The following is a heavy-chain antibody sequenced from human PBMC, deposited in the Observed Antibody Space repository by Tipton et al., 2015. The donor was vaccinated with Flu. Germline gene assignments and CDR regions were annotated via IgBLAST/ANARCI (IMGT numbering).Heavy chain of an antibody. CDR2: IGTAGDT. V-gene: IGHV3-13*01. J-gene: IGHJ6*02. CDR1: GFTFSSYD. CDR3: ARGAMVRGVINYYYYGMDV. D-gene: IGHD3-10*01. Sequence: SLRLSCAASGFTFSSYDMHWVRQATGKGLEWVSAIGTAGDTYYPGSVKGRFTISRENAKNSLYLQMNSLRAGDTAVYYCARGAMVRGVINYYYYGMDVWGQGTTVTVSS.